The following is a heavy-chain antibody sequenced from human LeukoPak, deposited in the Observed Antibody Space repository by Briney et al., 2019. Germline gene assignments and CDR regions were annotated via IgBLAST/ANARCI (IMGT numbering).Heavy chain of an antibody. CDR3: ARVEIEASGYVVDY. CDR1: GGPLSDYH. V-gene: IGHV4-34*01. CDR2: ISHSGST. Sequence: KPSETLPLTCAVYGGPLSDYHWRWIRQSPGKGLEWIGEISHSGSTNYNPSLKSRVTISVDTSKNQFSLKLSSVTAADTAVYYCARVEIEASGYVVDYWGQGTLVTVSP. D-gene: IGHD6-25*01. J-gene: IGHJ4*02.